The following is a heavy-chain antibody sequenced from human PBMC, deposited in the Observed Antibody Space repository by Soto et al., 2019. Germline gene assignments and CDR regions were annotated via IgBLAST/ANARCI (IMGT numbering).Heavy chain of an antibody. CDR2: MYVTGTT. V-gene: IGHV4-4*07. D-gene: IGHD5-12*01. Sequence: SETLSLTCTVSGGSISHHYWSWIRQPAGTRLEWIGRMYVTGTTNYNPSLKNRVSMSIDTSKNQFSLKLSSVTAADTAVYYCARDGGYTGYEEGNPFDIWGQGAMVTVSS. CDR3: ARDGGYTGYEEGNPFDI. J-gene: IGHJ3*02. CDR1: GGSISHHY.